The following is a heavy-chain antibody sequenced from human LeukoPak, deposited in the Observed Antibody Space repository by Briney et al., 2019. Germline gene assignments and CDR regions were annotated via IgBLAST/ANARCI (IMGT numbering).Heavy chain of an antibody. J-gene: IGHJ6*02. CDR2: ISYDGSNK. CDR3: AKVSRYCSSTSCLYYYYFYGMDV. V-gene: IGHV3-30*18. CDR1: GFTFSNYA. Sequence: PGGSLRLSCAASGFTFSNYAMSWVRQAPGKGLEWVALISYDGSNKYYADSVKGRFTISRDNSKNTLYLQMNSLRAEDTAVYYCAKVSRYCSSTSCLYYYYFYGMDVWGQGTTVTVSS. D-gene: IGHD2-2*01.